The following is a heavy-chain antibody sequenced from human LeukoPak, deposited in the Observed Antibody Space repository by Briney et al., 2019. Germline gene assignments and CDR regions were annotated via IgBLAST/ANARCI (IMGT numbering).Heavy chain of an antibody. CDR2: ISSSGSTI. J-gene: IGHJ3*02. Sequence: GRSLRLSCAASGFTFSDYYMSWIRQAPGKGLEWVSYISSSGSTIYYADSVKGRFTISRDNAKNSLYLQMNSLRAEDTAVYYCARDTSGIVVPAAITGNAFDIWGQGTMVTVSS. D-gene: IGHD2-2*01. CDR1: GFTFSDYY. V-gene: IGHV3-11*04. CDR3: ARDTSGIVVPAAITGNAFDI.